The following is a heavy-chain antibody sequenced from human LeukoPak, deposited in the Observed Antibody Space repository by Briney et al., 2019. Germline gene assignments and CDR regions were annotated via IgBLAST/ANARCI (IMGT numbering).Heavy chain of an antibody. J-gene: IGHJ3*02. V-gene: IGHV5-51*01. Sequence: GASLQISSEGSGSIITSYWIGWVRQLPGKGLEWMGIIYHGESDNKNSPSYQGQVIISDNKYNSTSYLQCSGLKASDTAMYYCARPYYFDAFDIWGQGTMVTVSS. CDR2: IYHGESDN. CDR1: GSIITSYW. D-gene: IGHD3-10*01. CDR3: ARPYYFDAFDI.